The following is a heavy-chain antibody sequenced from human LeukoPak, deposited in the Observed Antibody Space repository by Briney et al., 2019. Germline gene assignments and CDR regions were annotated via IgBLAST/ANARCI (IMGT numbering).Heavy chain of an antibody. J-gene: IGHJ4*02. V-gene: IGHV4-4*07. CDR3: AREALSDGYSSSRYVLY. Sequence: SETLSLTCTVSGGSISSYYCSWIRQPAGKGLEWIGRIYTSGSTNYNPSLKSRVTMSVDASKNQFSLKLSSVTAADTAVYYCAREALSDGYSSSRYVLYWGQGNRVTVSS. CDR2: IYTSGST. CDR1: GGSISSYY. D-gene: IGHD6-13*01.